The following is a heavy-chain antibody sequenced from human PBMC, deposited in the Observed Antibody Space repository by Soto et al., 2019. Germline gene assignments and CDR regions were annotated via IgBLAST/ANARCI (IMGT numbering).Heavy chain of an antibody. V-gene: IGHV3-23*01. Sequence: GGSLRLSCAASGFMFSSYAMSWVRQAPGKGLEWVSVISGSGDNTYYADSVKGRFTISRDSSKDTLYLQMNSLRADDTAVYYCAKTFFSGSGSYRGWFDPWGQGTQVTVSS. CDR2: ISGSGDNT. CDR3: AKTFFSGSGSYRGWFDP. J-gene: IGHJ5*02. D-gene: IGHD3-10*01. CDR1: GFMFSSYA.